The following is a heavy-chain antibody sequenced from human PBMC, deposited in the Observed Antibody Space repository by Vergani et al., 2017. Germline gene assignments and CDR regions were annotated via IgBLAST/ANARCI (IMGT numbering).Heavy chain of an antibody. CDR3: AKLSTIVVVPAAIRQGRGYGMDV. V-gene: IGHV3-23*01. D-gene: IGHD2-2*02. CDR1: GFTFSSYA. Sequence: EVQLLESGGGLVQPGGSLRLSCAASGFTFSSYAMSWVRQAPGKGLEWVSAISGSGGSTYYADSVKGRFTISRDNSKNTLYLQMNSLRAEDTAVYYCAKLSTIVVVPAAIRQGRGYGMDVWGQGTTVTVSS. J-gene: IGHJ6*02. CDR2: ISGSGGST.